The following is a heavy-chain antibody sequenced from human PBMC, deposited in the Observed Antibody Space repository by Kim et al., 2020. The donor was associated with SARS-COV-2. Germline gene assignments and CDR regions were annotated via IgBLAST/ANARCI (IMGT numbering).Heavy chain of an antibody. CDR3: AREGPTEITMVRGVIINLNWFDP. Sequence: SVKVSCKASGGTFSSYAISWVRQVPGQGLEWMGGIIPIFGTANYAQKFQGRVTITADESTSTAYMELSSLRSEDTAVHYCAREGPTEITMVRGVIINLNWFDPWGQGTLVTVSS. V-gene: IGHV1-69*13. J-gene: IGHJ5*02. CDR2: IIPIFGTA. D-gene: IGHD3-10*01. CDR1: GGTFSSYA.